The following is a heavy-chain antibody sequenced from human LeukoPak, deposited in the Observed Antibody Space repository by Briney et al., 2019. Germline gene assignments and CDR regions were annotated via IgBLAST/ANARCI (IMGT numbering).Heavy chain of an antibody. CDR3: ARGTIVVSDYYYMDV. CDR1: GGTFSSYT. D-gene: IGHD2-2*01. V-gene: IGHV1-69*02. Sequence: GASVKVSCKASGGTFSSYTISWVRQAPGQGLEWMGRIIPILGIANYAQKFQGRVTITADKSTSTAYLELSSLRSEDTAVYYCARGTIVVSDYYYMDVWGKGTTVTVSS. J-gene: IGHJ6*03. CDR2: IIPILGIA.